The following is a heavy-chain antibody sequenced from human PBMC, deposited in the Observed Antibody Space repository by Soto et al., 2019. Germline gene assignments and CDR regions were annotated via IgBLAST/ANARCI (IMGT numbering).Heavy chain of an antibody. D-gene: IGHD1-26*01. Sequence: SETLSLTCTVSGGCISISNYYWACIRQPPGKGLEWIGNIYYTEGTYYNPSLKSRVTISVDTSENQVSLKLFSVTAADTALYYCVSAAKWELLFDYWGQGIQVTVSS. V-gene: IGHV4-39*01. CDR3: VSAAKWELLFDY. CDR2: IYYTEGT. CDR1: GGCISISNYY. J-gene: IGHJ4*02.